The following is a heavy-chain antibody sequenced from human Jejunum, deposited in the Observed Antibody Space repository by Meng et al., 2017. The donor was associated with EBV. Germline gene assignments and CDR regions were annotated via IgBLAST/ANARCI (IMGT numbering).Heavy chain of an antibody. Sequence: QVTAVDAGGEVKKAVSAVDFSCKAYGGTLSNYDWSWRRQAPGQGLEWMGGVIPIFATANYAQKFQGRVTITADKSTSTAYIELRSLRSDDTAVYYCARSFGGIVADYFDYWGQGTLVTVSS. CDR2: VIPIFATA. CDR3: ARSFGGIVADYFDY. V-gene: IGHV1-69*06. D-gene: IGHD3-16*02. J-gene: IGHJ4*02. CDR1: GGTLSNYD.